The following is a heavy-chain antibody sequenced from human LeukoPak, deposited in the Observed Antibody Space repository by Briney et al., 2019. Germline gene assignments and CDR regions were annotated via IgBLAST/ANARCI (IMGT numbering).Heavy chain of an antibody. Sequence: GGSLRLSCAASGFTFSSYSMNWVRQAPGKGLEWVSSISSSSSYVYYADSVKGRFTISRDNAKNSLYLQMNSLRAEDTALYYCARGSTHYDVLTGYHYYFDYWGQGTLATVSS. V-gene: IGHV3-21*04. CDR2: ISSSSSYV. J-gene: IGHJ4*02. CDR1: GFTFSSYS. D-gene: IGHD3-9*01. CDR3: ARGSTHYDVLTGYHYYFDY.